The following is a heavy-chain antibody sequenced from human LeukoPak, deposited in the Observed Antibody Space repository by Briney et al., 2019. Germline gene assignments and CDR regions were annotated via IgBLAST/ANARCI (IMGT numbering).Heavy chain of an antibody. V-gene: IGHV3-30-3*01. CDR1: GSTFSSYA. Sequence: PGGSLRLSCAASGSTFSSYAMHWVRQAPGKGLEWVAVISYDGSNKYYADSVKGRFTISRDNSKNTLYLQMNSLRAEDTAVYYCARGRIAVAGTSYFDYWGQGTLVTVSS. CDR3: ARGRIAVAGTSYFDY. D-gene: IGHD6-19*01. CDR2: ISYDGSNK. J-gene: IGHJ4*02.